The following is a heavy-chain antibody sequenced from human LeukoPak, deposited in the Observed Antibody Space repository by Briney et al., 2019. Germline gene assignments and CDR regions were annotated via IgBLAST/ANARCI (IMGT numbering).Heavy chain of an antibody. J-gene: IGHJ4*02. CDR1: GGSISSYY. CDR2: IYYSGST. V-gene: IGHV4-59*08. CDR3: ARHGGYVPYFDY. Sequence: SEALSLTCTVSGGSISSYYWSWIRQPPGKGLEWIGYIYYSGSTNYNPSLKSRVTISVDTSKNQFSLKLSSVTAADTAVYYCARHGGYVPYFDYWGQGTLVTVSS. D-gene: IGHD5-12*01.